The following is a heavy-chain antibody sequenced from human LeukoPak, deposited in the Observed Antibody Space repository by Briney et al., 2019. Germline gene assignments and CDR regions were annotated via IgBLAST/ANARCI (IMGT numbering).Heavy chain of an antibody. J-gene: IGHJ3*01. Sequence: GGSLRLSCTASGFTFSTYAMSWVRQAAGKGLEWVSGISGSGDNTYYADAVKGWFTISRDNSKNTLDLQMNSLRGEDTAVYFCAKDRSHSQWLGAFDFWGQGTMVTVSS. D-gene: IGHD6-19*01. V-gene: IGHV3-23*01. CDR1: GFTFSTYA. CDR3: AKDRSHSQWLGAFDF. CDR2: ISGSGDNT.